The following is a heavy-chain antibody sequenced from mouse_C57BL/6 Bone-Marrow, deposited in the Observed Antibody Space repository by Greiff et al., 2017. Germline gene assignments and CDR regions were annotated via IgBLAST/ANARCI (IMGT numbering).Heavy chain of an antibody. J-gene: IGHJ4*01. D-gene: IGHD6-1*01. CDR3: ARGEAYYAMDY. Sequence: QVQLQQSGAELVRPGASVKLSCKASGYTFTDYYINWVKQRPGQGLEWIARIYPGSGNTYYNEKFKGKATLTAAKSSSTAYMQLSSLTSEDSAVYFCARGEAYYAMDYWGQGTSVTVSS. V-gene: IGHV1-76*01. CDR2: IYPGSGNT. CDR1: GYTFTDYY.